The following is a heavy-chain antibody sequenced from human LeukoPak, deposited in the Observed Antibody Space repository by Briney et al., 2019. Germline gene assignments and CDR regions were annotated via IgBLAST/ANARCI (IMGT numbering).Heavy chain of an antibody. Sequence: PSQTLSLTCTVSGGSISSGGYYWSWIRQHPGKGLEWIGYIYYSGSTYYNPSLKSRVTISVDTSKNQFPLKLSSVTAADTAVYYCARDGGYSSSWYLGYWGQGTLVTVSS. CDR1: GGSISSGGYY. D-gene: IGHD6-13*01. CDR2: IYYSGST. J-gene: IGHJ4*02. V-gene: IGHV4-31*03. CDR3: ARDGGYSSSWYLGY.